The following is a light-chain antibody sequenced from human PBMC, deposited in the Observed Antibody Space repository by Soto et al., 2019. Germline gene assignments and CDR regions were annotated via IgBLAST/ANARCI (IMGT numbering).Light chain of an antibody. Sequence: EIVMTQSPVTLSVSPGERATLSCRASQSVSSNLAWYQQKPGQAPRLLIYGASTRATGIPDRFSGSGSGTEFTLTISSLQSEDYAVYYCQQCTNWPRTFGQGTKVEIK. CDR3: QQCTNWPRT. V-gene: IGKV3-15*01. J-gene: IGKJ1*01. CDR2: GAS. CDR1: QSVSSN.